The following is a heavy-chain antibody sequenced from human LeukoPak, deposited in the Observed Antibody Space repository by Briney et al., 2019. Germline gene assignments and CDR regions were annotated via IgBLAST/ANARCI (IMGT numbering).Heavy chain of an antibody. CDR1: GFTVSTNY. Sequence: GGSLRLSCAASGFTVSTNYMSWVRQAPGKGLELISLIYSSGATYYADSVKGRFTISRDNSKNTLYLQMNSLRAEDTAVYYCAKAGGGWYISEHTLYWGQGTLVTVSS. D-gene: IGHD6-19*01. CDR3: AKAGGGWYISEHTLY. V-gene: IGHV3-66*02. CDR2: IYSSGAT. J-gene: IGHJ4*02.